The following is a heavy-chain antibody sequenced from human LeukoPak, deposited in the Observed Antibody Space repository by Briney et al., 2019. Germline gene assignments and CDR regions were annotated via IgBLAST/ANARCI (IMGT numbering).Heavy chain of an antibody. V-gene: IGHV1-69*13. CDR3: ASFDCSSTSCYMDYYYYYMDV. CDR2: IIPIFGTA. D-gene: IGHD2-2*02. Sequence: GASVKVSCKASGGTFSNYAISWVRQAPGQGLEWMGGIIPIFGTANYAQKFQGRVTITADESTSTAYMELSSLRSEDTAVYYCASFDCSSTSCYMDYYYYYMDVWGKGTTVTVSS. CDR1: GGTFSNYA. J-gene: IGHJ6*03.